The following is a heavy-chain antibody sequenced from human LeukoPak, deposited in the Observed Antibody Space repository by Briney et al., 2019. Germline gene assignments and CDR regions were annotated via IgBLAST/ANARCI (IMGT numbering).Heavy chain of an antibody. Sequence: PGGSLRLSCAASGFTFSSYTMNWVRQAPGKGLEWVSSITSNTRYIFYADSVKGRFTISRDNSKNTLYLQMNSLRAEDTAVYFCAKEWLYYYGSGSEYWGQGTLVTVSS. CDR3: AKEWLYYYGSGSEY. CDR2: ITSNTRYI. D-gene: IGHD3-10*01. V-gene: IGHV3-21*04. J-gene: IGHJ4*02. CDR1: GFTFSSYT.